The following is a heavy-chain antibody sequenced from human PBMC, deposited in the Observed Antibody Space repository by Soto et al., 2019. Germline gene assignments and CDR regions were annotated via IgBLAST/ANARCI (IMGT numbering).Heavy chain of an antibody. D-gene: IGHD2-15*01. J-gene: IGHJ4*02. CDR3: ARTIGGASPLYFDY. CDR1: GFTVSSNY. V-gene: IGHV3-66*01. Sequence: EVQLVESGGALVQPGGSLRLSCAASGFTVSSNYMNWVRQAPGKGLEWVSVIYTGGLTSYADSVKGRFIISRDSSKNTLYLQMNSLRIEDTAVYYCARTIGGASPLYFDYWGQGTLVSVSS. CDR2: IYTGGLT.